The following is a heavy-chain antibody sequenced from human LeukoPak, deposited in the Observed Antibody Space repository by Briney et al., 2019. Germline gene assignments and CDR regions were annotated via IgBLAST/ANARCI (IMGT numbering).Heavy chain of an antibody. CDR3: AKTYQDTVVVPAAIFDS. CDR1: GFTVSSNY. D-gene: IGHD2-2*01. J-gene: IGHJ4*02. CDR2: IYSGGST. V-gene: IGHV3-53*01. Sequence: GGSLRLSCAASGFTVSSNYMSWVRQAPGKGLEWVSVIYSGGSTYYADSVKGRFTISRDNSKNTLYLQMNSLRAEDTAVYYCAKTYQDTVVVPAAIFDSWGQGTLVTVSS.